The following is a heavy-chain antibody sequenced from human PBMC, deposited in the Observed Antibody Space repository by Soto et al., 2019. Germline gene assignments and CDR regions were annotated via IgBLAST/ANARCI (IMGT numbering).Heavy chain of an antibody. CDR1: GDSVSSTSAS. Sequence: QVQLQESGPGLVKPSQTLSLTCAISGDSVSSTSASWNWIRQSPSRGLEWLGRTYYRSKWTNDYAVSVKSRITINPDTSKSQFSLQLSSVTPEDTAMYYCVRGYSSSFDYWGQGTLVTVSS. D-gene: IGHD6-6*01. CDR3: VRGYSSSFDY. CDR2: TYYRSKWTN. J-gene: IGHJ4*02. V-gene: IGHV6-1*01.